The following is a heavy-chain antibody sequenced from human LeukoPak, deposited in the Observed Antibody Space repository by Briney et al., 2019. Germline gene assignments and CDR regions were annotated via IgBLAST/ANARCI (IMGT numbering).Heavy chain of an antibody. CDR2: INHSGST. J-gene: IGHJ4*02. Sequence: SETLSLTCAVYGGSFSGYYWSWIRQPPGKGLEWIGEINHSGSTNYNPSLKSRVTISVDTSKNQFSLKLSSVPAADTAVYYCARGPIGSYGGYVPWGQGTLGTVS. CDR1: GGSFSGYY. V-gene: IGHV4-34*01. D-gene: IGHD5-12*01. CDR3: ARGPIGSYGGYVP.